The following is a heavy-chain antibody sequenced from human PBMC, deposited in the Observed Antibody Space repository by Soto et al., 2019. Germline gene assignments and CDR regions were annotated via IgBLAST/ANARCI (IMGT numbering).Heavy chain of an antibody. V-gene: IGHV1-3*01. D-gene: IGHD3-10*01. CDR3: ARTLPITMVRGVPPYYYYGMDV. J-gene: IGHJ6*02. Sequence: ASVKVSCKASGYTFTSYAMHWVRQAPGQRLEWMGWINAGNGNTKYSQEFQGRVTITRDTSASTAYMELSSLRSEDTAVYYCARTLPITMVRGVPPYYYYGMDVWGQGTTVTVSS. CDR2: INAGNGNT. CDR1: GYTFTSYA.